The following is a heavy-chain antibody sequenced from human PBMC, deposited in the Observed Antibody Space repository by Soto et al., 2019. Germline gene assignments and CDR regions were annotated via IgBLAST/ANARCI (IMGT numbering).Heavy chain of an antibody. V-gene: IGHV2-5*02. CDR3: AHCTLPHYRDYDPGTSHVFDS. CDR1: GFSLSNSGVG. Sequence: QITLKESGPSPVKPTQTLTVTCTFSGFSLSNSGVGVAWIRQPPGKALEWLALIYGDNDKRYSPSLKTRLTNTTHTSNNPLVLTTTNMDPVDTAPYYCAHCTLPHYRDYDPGTSHVFDSWGQGTLVTVSS. CDR2: IYGDNDK. D-gene: IGHD4-17*01. J-gene: IGHJ4*02.